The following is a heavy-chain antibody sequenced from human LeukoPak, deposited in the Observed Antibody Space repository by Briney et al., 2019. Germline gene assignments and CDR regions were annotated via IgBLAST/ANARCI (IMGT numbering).Heavy chain of an antibody. D-gene: IGHD6-19*01. CDR1: GFTFSDYY. J-gene: IGHJ4*02. CDR2: ISSSGSTI. Sequence: GGSLRLPCAASGFTFSDYYMSWIRQAPGKGLEWVSYISSSGSTIYYADSVKGRFTISRDNAKNSLYLQMNSLRAEDTAVYYCARGYSSGWSPYYFAYWGQGTLVTVSS. CDR3: ARGYSSGWSPYYFAY. V-gene: IGHV3-11*01.